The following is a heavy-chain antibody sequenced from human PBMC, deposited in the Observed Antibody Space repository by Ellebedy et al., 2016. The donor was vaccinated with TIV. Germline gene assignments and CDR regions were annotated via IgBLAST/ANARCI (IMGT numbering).Heavy chain of an antibody. Sequence: GESLKISCKGSGYTFINYWIGWVRQMPGKGLEWMGIIYPGDSDTKYSPSFQGQVTISVDKSINTTYLQWNSLKASDTAMYYCATSLSALEPWGQGTLVTVSS. CDR1: GYTFINYW. V-gene: IGHV5-51*01. CDR3: ATSLSALEP. J-gene: IGHJ5*02. D-gene: IGHD2/OR15-2a*01. CDR2: IYPGDSDT.